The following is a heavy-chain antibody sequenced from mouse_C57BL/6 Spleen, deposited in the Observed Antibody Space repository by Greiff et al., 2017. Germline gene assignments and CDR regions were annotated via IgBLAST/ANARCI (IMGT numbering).Heavy chain of an antibody. CDR2: IYPRDGST. J-gene: IGHJ4*01. CDR3: ARSGYYGSSSKAMDD. CDR1: GYTFTDHT. Sequence: VKLQESDAVLVKPGASVKISCKVSGYTFTDHTIHWMKQRPEQGLEWIGYIYPRDGSTKYNEKFKGKATLTADNSSSTAYMQLNSLTSEDSAVYFCARSGYYGSSSKAMDDWGQGTSVTVSS. D-gene: IGHD1-1*01. V-gene: IGHV1-78*01.